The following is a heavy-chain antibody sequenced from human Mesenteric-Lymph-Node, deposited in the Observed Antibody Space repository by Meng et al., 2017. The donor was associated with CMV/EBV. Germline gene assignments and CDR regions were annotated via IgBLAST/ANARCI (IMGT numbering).Heavy chain of an antibody. CDR1: FTFTNYF. V-gene: IGHV3-11*01. J-gene: IGHJ4*02. Sequence: FTFTNYFMSWIRQAPGKGLEWISYIRSGGSDIFYADSVRGRFTISRDNAKNLLYLQMSSLRAEDTAVYYCARGFGYCSSTSCSPFDHWGQGALVTVSS. CDR2: IRSGGSDI. CDR3: ARGFGYCSSTSCSPFDH. D-gene: IGHD2-2*01.